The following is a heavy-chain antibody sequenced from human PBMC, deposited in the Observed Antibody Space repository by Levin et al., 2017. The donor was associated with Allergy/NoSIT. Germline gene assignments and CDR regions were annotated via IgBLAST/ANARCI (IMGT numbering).Heavy chain of an antibody. CDR2: IYSGGST. Sequence: GESLKISCAASGFTVSSNYMSWVRQAPGKGLEWVSVIYSGGSTYYADSVKGRFTISRDNSKNTLYLQMNSLRAEDTAVYYCASGYCSGGSCYPLLMDVWGQGTTVTVSS. D-gene: IGHD2-15*01. CDR3: ASGYCSGGSCYPLLMDV. J-gene: IGHJ6*02. CDR1: GFTVSSNY. V-gene: IGHV3-53*01.